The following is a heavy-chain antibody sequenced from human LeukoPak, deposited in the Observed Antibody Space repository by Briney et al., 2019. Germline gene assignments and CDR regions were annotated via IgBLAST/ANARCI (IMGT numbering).Heavy chain of an antibody. CDR3: ARGVDYYENSGTIDY. CDR2: IWYDGSNE. V-gene: IGHV3-33*01. J-gene: IGHJ4*02. CDR1: GFTFSDYG. Sequence: GKSLRLSCTASGFTFSDYGTHWVRQPPGKGLEWVAIIWYDGSNEKYEDSVKGRFTISRDNSKNTLYLQMNSLRAEDTAVYYCARGVDYYENSGTIDYWGQGTLVTVSS. D-gene: IGHD3-22*01.